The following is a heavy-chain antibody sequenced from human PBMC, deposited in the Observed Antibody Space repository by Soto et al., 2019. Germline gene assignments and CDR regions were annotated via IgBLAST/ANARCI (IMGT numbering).Heavy chain of an antibody. V-gene: IGHV1-69*11. Sequence: QVQLVQSGAEVKKPGSSVKVSCKASGGTFSNYAISWVRQAPGQGLEWMGGIIPILGRANYAQKFQGRVTITADESTSTAYMELSSLRSEDTAVYYCAREGYSGFISGGVGEAVAGTTSSWGQGTLVTVSS. CDR1: GGTFSNYA. J-gene: IGHJ5*02. CDR2: IIPILGRA. CDR3: AREGYSGFISGGVGEAVAGTTSS. D-gene: IGHD6-19*01.